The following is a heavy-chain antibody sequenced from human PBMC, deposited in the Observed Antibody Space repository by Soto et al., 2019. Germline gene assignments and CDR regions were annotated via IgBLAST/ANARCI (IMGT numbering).Heavy chain of an antibody. J-gene: IGHJ4*02. CDR1: GYNFRGYY. Sequence: QAQLMQSGAEVRKPGTSVKVSCETSGYNFRGYYVHWVRQAPGHGLQWLGRIDPNSGDTDYAQTFQGRIAVTRDTSLASVYMDLISLTSHDTAVYFCARAPHGLMSTDFDFWGQGTPVVVSS. V-gene: IGHV1-2*06. CDR3: ARAPHGLMSTDFDF. CDR2: IDPNSGDT.